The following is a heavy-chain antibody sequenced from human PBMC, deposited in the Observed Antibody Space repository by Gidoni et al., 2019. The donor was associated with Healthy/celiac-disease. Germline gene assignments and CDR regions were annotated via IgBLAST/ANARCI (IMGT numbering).Heavy chain of an antibody. D-gene: IGHD6-19*01. CDR3: AKDRSKIAVAGLFDY. CDR1: GFTFSSYG. Sequence: QVQLVESGGGVVQPGRSLRLSCAASGFTFSSYGMHWVRQAPGKGLEWVAVISYDGSNKYYADSVKGRFTISRDNSKNTLYLQMNSLRAEDTAVYYCAKDRSKIAVAGLFDYWGQGTLVTVSS. J-gene: IGHJ4*02. V-gene: IGHV3-30*18. CDR2: ISYDGSNK.